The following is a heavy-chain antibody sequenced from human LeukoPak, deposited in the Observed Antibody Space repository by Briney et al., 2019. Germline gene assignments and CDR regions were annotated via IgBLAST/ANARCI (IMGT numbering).Heavy chain of an antibody. CDR3: ARGPLGDSSSWYGYNWFDP. D-gene: IGHD6-13*01. Sequence: QTGGSLRLSCAASGFTFSSYEMNWVRQAPGKGLEWVSYISSSGSTIYYADSVKGRFTISRDNAKNSLYLQMNSLRAEDTAVYYCARGPLGDSSSWYGYNWFDPWGQGTLVTVSS. V-gene: IGHV3-48*03. CDR2: ISSSGSTI. CDR1: GFTFSSYE. J-gene: IGHJ5*02.